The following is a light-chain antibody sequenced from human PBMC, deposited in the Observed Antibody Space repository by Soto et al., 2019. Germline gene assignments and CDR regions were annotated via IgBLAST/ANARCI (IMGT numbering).Light chain of an antibody. V-gene: IGLV2-8*01. J-gene: IGLJ2*01. CDR2: EVS. Sequence: QSVLTQPPSASGSPGQSVTISCTGTSSDVGGYNYVSWYQQHPGKAPKLMIYEVSKRPSGVPDCFSGSKSGNTASLTVSGLQAEDEADYYCSSYAGSNNFGVVFGGGTKVTVL. CDR1: SSDVGGYNY. CDR3: SSYAGSNNFGVV.